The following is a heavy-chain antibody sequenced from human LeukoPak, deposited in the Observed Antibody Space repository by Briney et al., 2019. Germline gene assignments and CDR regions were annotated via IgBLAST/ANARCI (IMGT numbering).Heavy chain of an antibody. Sequence: PGGSLRLSCAASGFTFSNYAMHWVRQAPGKGLEWVAVISYDGTNKYYADSVKGRFTISRDNAKSSVYLQMNSLRAEDTAVYYCARALASGSSAFDYWGQGTLVTVSS. J-gene: IGHJ4*02. D-gene: IGHD1-26*01. V-gene: IGHV3-30-3*01. CDR2: ISYDGTNK. CDR1: GFTFSNYA. CDR3: ARALASGSSAFDY.